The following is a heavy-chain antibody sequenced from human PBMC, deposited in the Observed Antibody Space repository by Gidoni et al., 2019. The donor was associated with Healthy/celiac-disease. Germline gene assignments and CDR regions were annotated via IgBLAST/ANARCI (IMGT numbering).Heavy chain of an antibody. CDR1: GGSISSYY. J-gene: IGHJ4*02. CDR3: ARDRGGSYYFDY. D-gene: IGHD1-26*01. Sequence: QVQLQESGPGLVQPSETLSLTCTVSGGSISSYYWSWIRQPPGKGLEWIGYIYYSGSTNYNPSLKSRVTISVDTSKNQFSLKLSSVTAADTAVYYCARDRGGSYYFDYWGQGTLVTVSS. V-gene: IGHV4-59*01. CDR2: IYYSGST.